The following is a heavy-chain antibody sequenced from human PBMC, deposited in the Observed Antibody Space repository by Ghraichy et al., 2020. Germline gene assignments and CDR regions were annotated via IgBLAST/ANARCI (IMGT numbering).Heavy chain of an antibody. D-gene: IGHD3-3*01. CDR1: GFTFSSYG. CDR3: AKDITIFGVVSGLPDY. J-gene: IGHJ4*02. V-gene: IGHV3-30*18. Sequence: GESLNISCAASGFTFSSYGMHWVRQAPGKGLEWVAVISYDGSNKYYADSVKGRFTISRDNSKNTLYLQMNSLRAEDTAVYYCAKDITIFGVVSGLPDYWGQGTLVTVSS. CDR2: ISYDGSNK.